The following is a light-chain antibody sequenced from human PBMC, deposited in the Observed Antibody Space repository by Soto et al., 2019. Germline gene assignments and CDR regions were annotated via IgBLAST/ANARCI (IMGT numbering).Light chain of an antibody. CDR3: KQLNSYRLT. Sequence: DIQLTQSPSFLSASVGARVTITCRASQGISSYFAWYQQKPGKAPKLLIYAVSTLQSGVPSRFSGRASGTEFTLPISSLQPADVATSYCKQLNSYRLTFGGGTKVEIK. V-gene: IGKV1-9*01. J-gene: IGKJ4*01. CDR2: AVS. CDR1: QGISSY.